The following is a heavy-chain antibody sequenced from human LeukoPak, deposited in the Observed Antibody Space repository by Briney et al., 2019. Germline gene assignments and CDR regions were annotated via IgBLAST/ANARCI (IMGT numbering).Heavy chain of an antibody. CDR3: AKEGTPQVSSWYDL. Sequence: GGSPRLSCAASGFTLSPYGMHWVRQAPGKGLEWVAVISYEGGTQHYADSVKGRFIISRDNPRNTLYLQMNILRTEDTAVYYCAKEGTPQVSSWYDLWGQGAQFTVSS. CDR2: ISYEGGTQ. J-gene: IGHJ5*02. CDR1: GFTLSPYG. D-gene: IGHD6-13*01. V-gene: IGHV3-30*18.